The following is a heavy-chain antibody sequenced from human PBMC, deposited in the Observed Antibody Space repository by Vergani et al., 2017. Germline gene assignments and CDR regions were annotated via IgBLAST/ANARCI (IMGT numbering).Heavy chain of an antibody. CDR3: AGDTHSWQRADR. J-gene: IGHJ5*02. CDR1: GVSVTDYN. Sequence: QAQLQESGPGLVKPSETLTLTCHVFGVSVTDYNCNWIRQAPGKGLEWIGSLFTTGGATHASHNPSLKSRVSISVDTSKSQFSLRLTSVTAADSAIYYXAGDTHSWQRADRWGQGLLVSVSS. D-gene: IGHD6-13*01. CDR2: LFTTGGA. V-gene: IGHV4-59*02.